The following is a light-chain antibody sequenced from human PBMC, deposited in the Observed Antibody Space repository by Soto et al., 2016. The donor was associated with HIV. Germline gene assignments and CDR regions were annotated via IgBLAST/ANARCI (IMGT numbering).Light chain of an antibody. CDR3: QQSDSNPPT. CDR2: AAS. Sequence: DIQMTQSPSSLSASIGDRVTITCRASQGITYYLTWLQQKPGKAPKVLIYAASTLETGVPVEVQWQWIWDRISLSPSAVFKLKILPTYYCQQSDSNPPTFGQGTKLEYQT. CDR1: QGITYY. J-gene: IGKJ2*01. V-gene: IGKV1-39*01.